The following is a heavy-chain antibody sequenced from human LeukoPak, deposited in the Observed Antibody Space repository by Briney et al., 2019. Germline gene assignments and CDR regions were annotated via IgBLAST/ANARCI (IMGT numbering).Heavy chain of an antibody. CDR1: GFTFSSYA. J-gene: IGHJ3*02. V-gene: IGHV3-23*01. Sequence: GGSLRLSCAASGFTFSSYAMSWVRQAPGKGLECVSAISGSGGSTYYADSVKGRFTISRDNSKNTLYPQMNSLRAEDTAVYYCAKDPPPGCSGGSCYRESGAFDIWGQGTMVTVSS. CDR3: AKDPPPGCSGGSCYRESGAFDI. D-gene: IGHD2-15*01. CDR2: ISGSGGST.